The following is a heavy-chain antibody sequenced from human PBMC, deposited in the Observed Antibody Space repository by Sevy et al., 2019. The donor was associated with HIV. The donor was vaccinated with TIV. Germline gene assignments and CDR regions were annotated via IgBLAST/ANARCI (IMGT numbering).Heavy chain of an antibody. CDR2: FYHSGST. CDR1: GYSFSSGYY. V-gene: IGHV4-38-2*01. Sequence: GSLRLSCAVSGYSFSSGYYWGWIRQPPGKGLEWIGSFYHSGSTYYNPSLKSRVSISVDTSKNRFSLKLSSVTAADMAVYYCASAIVGAFDAFDIWGQGTMVTV. D-gene: IGHD1-26*01. CDR3: ASAIVGAFDAFDI. J-gene: IGHJ3*02.